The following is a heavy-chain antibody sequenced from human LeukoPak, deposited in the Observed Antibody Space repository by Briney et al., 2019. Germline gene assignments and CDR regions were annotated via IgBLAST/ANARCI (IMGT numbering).Heavy chain of an antibody. CDR1: GYSISSGYY. Sequence: SETLSLTCTVSGYSISSGYYWGWIRQPPGKGLEWIGSIYHSGSTYYNPSLKSRVTISVDTSKNQFSLKLSSVTAADTAVYYCARDLAGYSGYDSWFDPWGQGTLVTVSS. D-gene: IGHD5-12*01. CDR2: IYHSGST. V-gene: IGHV4-38-2*02. J-gene: IGHJ5*02. CDR3: ARDLAGYSGYDSWFDP.